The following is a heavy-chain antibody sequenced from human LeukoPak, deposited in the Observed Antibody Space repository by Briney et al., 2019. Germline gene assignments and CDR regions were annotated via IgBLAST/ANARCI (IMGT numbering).Heavy chain of an antibody. CDR2: IYPSGNT. CDR3: ARMTPGYYYYMDV. J-gene: IGHJ6*03. V-gene: IGHV4-4*07. Sequence: SGTLSLTCTVSGVSINNYYWTWIRQPDGKGLEWIAHIYPSGNTNYNPSLKSRVTISADKSKNQFSLRLSSVTAADTAMYYCARMTPGYYYYMDVWGKGTKVTVSS. CDR1: GVSINNYY.